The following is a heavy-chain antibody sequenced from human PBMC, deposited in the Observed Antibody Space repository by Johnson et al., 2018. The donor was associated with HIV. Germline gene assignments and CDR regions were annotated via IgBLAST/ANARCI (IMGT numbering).Heavy chain of an antibody. J-gene: IGHJ3*02. V-gene: IGHV3-23*04. D-gene: IGHD5-24*01. CDR2: ISGSGDRT. CDR3: ARDEPYNLNAFDI. CDR1: GFTFDDFA. Sequence: VQLVESGGGLVQPGRSLRLSCAASGFTFDDFAIYWVRQAPGKGLEWVSVISGSGDRTSYADFAKGRFTISRDNSKTTLYMQMNSLRAEDTAVYYCARDEPYNLNAFDIWGQGTMVTVSS.